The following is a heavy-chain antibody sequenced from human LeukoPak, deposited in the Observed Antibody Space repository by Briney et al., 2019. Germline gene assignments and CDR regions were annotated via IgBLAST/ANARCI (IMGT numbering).Heavy chain of an antibody. Sequence: QSGGSLRLSCAASGFTFSNYEMNWVRQAPGKGLEWGSYISSSGNTIYYADSVKGRFTISRDNSKNTLYLQMNSLRAEDTAVYYCAKDPSLDYGDPWDYWGQGTLVTVSS. D-gene: IGHD4-17*01. V-gene: IGHV3-48*03. CDR1: GFTFSNYE. J-gene: IGHJ4*02. CDR2: ISSSGNTI. CDR3: AKDPSLDYGDPWDY.